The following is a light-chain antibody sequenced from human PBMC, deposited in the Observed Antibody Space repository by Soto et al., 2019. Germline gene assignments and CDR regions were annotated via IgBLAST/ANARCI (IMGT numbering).Light chain of an antibody. Sequence: QSVLIQPPSASGTPGQRVTISCSGSSSNIGSNTVSWYQQLPGTAPRLLLYSNNQRPSGVPDRFSGSKSGASASLAISGLQSEDEADYYCSSWDDSRNGVVFGGGTK. J-gene: IGLJ2*01. V-gene: IGLV1-44*01. CDR1: SSNIGSNT. CDR2: SNN. CDR3: SSWDDSRNGVV.